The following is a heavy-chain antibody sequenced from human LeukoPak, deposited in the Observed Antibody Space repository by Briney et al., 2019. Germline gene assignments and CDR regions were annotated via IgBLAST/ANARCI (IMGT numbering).Heavy chain of an antibody. CDR3: ATARGGGVGYYFDY. D-gene: IGHD3-16*01. CDR1: GYTLTELS. V-gene: IGHV1-24*01. Sequence: GASVKVSCKVSGYTLTELSMHWVRQAPGKGLEWMGGFDPEDGETIYAQKVQGRVTMTEDTSTDTAYMELSSLRSEDTAVYYCATARGGGVGYYFDYWGQGTLVTVSS. J-gene: IGHJ4*02. CDR2: FDPEDGET.